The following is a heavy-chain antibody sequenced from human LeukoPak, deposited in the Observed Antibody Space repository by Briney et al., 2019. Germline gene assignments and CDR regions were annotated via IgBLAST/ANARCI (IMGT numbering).Heavy chain of an antibody. D-gene: IGHD4-23*01. J-gene: IGHJ4*02. CDR2: ISGSGSSM. CDR3: ARDTTVVNRVYFDY. Sequence: GGSLRLSCAASGFTFSSYEMNWVRQAPGKGLEWVSYISGSGSSMYYADSVKGRFTISRDNAKNSLYLQMNSLRAEDTAVYYCARDTTVVNRVYFDYWGQGNPGHRLL. CDR1: GFTFSSYE. V-gene: IGHV3-48*03.